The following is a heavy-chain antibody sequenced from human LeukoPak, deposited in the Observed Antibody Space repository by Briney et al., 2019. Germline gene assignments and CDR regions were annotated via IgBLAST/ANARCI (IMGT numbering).Heavy chain of an antibody. D-gene: IGHD6-19*01. CDR3: AREIAVAAYYMDV. V-gene: IGHV4-30-2*01. CDR2: IYHSGST. CDR1: GGSISSGGYY. Sequence: PSQTLSLTCTVSGGSISSGGYYWSWIRQPPGKGLEWIGYIYHSGSTYYNPSLKSRVTISVDRSKNQFSLKLSSVTAADTAVYYCAREIAVAAYYMDVWGKGTTVTVSS. J-gene: IGHJ6*03.